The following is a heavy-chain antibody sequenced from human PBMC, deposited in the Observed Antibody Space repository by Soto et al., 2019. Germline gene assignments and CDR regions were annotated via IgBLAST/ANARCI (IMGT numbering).Heavy chain of an antibody. J-gene: IGHJ6*02. Sequence: GGSLRLSCAASGFTFSSYGMSWVRQAPGKGLEWVSAVSGSGDSTYYADSVKGRFTISRDNAKNSLYLQMNSLRAEDTAVYYCARNSSAIYYYYGMDVWGQGTTVTVSS. V-gene: IGHV3-23*01. CDR2: VSGSGDST. D-gene: IGHD6-19*01. CDR1: GFTFSSYG. CDR3: ARNSSAIYYYYGMDV.